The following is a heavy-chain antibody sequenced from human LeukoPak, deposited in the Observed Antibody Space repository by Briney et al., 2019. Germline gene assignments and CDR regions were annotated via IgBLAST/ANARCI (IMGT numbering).Heavy chain of an antibody. D-gene: IGHD4/OR15-4a*01. V-gene: IGHV4-59*01. CDR3: ARALYGGNPVGDAEYFQH. J-gene: IGHJ1*01. Sequence: SETLSLTCTVSGGSISSYCWSWIRQPPGKGLEWIGYIYYSGSTNYNPSLKSRVTISVDTSKNQFSLKLSSVTAADTAVYYCARALYGGNPVGDAEYFQHWGQGTLVTVSS. CDR1: GGSISSYC. CDR2: IYYSGST.